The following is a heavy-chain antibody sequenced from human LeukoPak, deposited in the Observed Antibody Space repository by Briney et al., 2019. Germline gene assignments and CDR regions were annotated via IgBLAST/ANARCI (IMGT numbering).Heavy chain of an antibody. V-gene: IGHV3-30-3*01. J-gene: IGHJ4*02. CDR1: GFTFSSYA. D-gene: IGHD3-9*01. Sequence: QTGGSLRLSCAASGFTFSSYAMPWVRQAPGKGLEWVAVISYDGSNKYYADSVKGRFTISRDNSKNTLYLQMNSLRAEDTAVYYCARGGDVLRYFDWSPPYYFDYWGQGTLVTVSS. CDR3: ARGGDVLRYFDWSPPYYFDY. CDR2: ISYDGSNK.